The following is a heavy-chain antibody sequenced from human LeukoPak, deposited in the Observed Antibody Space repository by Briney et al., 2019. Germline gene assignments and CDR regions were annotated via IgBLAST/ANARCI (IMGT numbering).Heavy chain of an antibody. J-gene: IGHJ4*02. Sequence: GGFLRLSCAASGFTFTTYAMSWVRQAPGKGLEWVSDISGSGGSTYYADSVKGRFTISRDNSKNTLSLQVNSLRAEDTAIYYCAKTPISSGNYYFAFDYWGQGTLVTVSS. V-gene: IGHV3-23*01. D-gene: IGHD1-26*01. CDR1: GFTFTTYA. CDR2: ISGSGGST. CDR3: AKTPISSGNYYFAFDY.